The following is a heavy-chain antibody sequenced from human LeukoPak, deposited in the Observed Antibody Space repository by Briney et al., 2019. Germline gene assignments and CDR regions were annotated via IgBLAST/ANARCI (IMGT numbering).Heavy chain of an antibody. V-gene: IGHV3-23*01. D-gene: IGHD6-19*01. CDR1: GFTFSDYA. Sequence: GGSLRLSCAASGFTFSDYAMSWVRQGPGEGLEWVSTISGSTGYTYYADSVKGRFTISRDNSKGTVFLQMNSLRPEDTAVYYCARDRDAGYNSGWNPFDYWGQGMLVTVSS. CDR3: ARDRDAGYNSGWNPFDY. CDR2: ISGSTGYT. J-gene: IGHJ4*02.